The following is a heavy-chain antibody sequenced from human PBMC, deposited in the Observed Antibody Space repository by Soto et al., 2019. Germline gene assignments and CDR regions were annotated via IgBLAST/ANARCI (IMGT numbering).Heavy chain of an antibody. Sequence: QVQLQESGPGLVKQSETLSLTCTVSGGSISSYHWSWIRQSAGKGLEWLGRFYTTGITNYNPSLKSRLSMSEDTSKNQLSLRLTSGTAADTGVYYCARAGNEYGVDVWGQGTTVTVSS. V-gene: IGHV4-4*07. CDR2: FYTTGIT. CDR1: GGSISSYH. D-gene: IGHD3-10*01. CDR3: ARAGNEYGVDV. J-gene: IGHJ6*02.